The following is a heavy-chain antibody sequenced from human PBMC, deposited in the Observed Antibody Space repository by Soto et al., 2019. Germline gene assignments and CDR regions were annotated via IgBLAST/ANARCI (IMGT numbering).Heavy chain of an antibody. CDR1: GDTFSNHT. D-gene: IGHD4-17*01. CDR3: ARVAEMDTVTKCYYYYMDV. Sequence: QVQLVQSGAEVKKPGSSVKVSCKASGDTFSNHTISWVRQAPGQGLEWMGRIVPILGVANYAQKFQGRVTSTSDKSTSTAYMELSSLRSADTAVYYCARVAEMDTVTKCYYYYMDVWGKGTTVTVSS. CDR2: IVPILGVA. J-gene: IGHJ6*03. V-gene: IGHV1-69*04.